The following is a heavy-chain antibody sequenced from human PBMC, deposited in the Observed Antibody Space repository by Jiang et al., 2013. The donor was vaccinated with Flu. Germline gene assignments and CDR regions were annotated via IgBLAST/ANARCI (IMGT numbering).Heavy chain of an antibody. CDR1: GDSVSSNSAA. V-gene: IGHV6-1*01. D-gene: IGHD5-24*01. CDR3: ARALDGYNPYHFDY. CDR2: TYYRSKYYN. Sequence: QTLSLTCAISGDSVSSNSAAWNWIRQSPSRGLEWLGRTYYRSKYYNDYAVSVKSRITINPDTSKNQFSLQLKSVTPEDTAVYYCARALDGYNPYHFDYWGQGTLVTVSS. J-gene: IGHJ4*02.